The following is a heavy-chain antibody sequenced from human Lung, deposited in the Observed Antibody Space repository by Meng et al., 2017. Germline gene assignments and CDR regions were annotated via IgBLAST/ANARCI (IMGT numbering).Heavy chain of an antibody. CDR3: ASGLDLFDY. CDR2: ISYDGSNK. CDR1: GFTFSSYA. V-gene: IGHV3-30*01. J-gene: IGHJ4*02. Sequence: MQLVESGGGLVNPGGSLRLSCAASGFTFSSYAMHWVRQAPGKGLEWVAVISYDGSNKYYADSVKGRFTISRDNSKNTLYLQMNSLRAEDTAVYYCASGLDLFDYWGQGTLVTVSS. D-gene: IGHD6-19*01.